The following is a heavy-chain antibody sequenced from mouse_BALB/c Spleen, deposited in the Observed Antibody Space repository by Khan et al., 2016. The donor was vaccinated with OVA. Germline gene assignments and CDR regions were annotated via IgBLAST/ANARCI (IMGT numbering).Heavy chain of an antibody. J-gene: IGHJ1*01. V-gene: IGHV9-3-1*01. D-gene: IGHD1-1*02. Sequence: QIQLVQSGPELKKPGETVKISCKASGYTFTNYGMNWVKQAPGKGLKWMGWINTYTGEPTYADDFKGRFAFSLETSASTAYLQINNLKNEDTATXFCGGGGYWYFDGWGAGTTVTVSS. CDR1: GYTFTNYG. CDR3: GGGGYWYFDG. CDR2: INTYTGEP.